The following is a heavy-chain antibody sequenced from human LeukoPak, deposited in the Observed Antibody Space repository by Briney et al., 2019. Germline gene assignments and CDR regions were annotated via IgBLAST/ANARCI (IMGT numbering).Heavy chain of an antibody. CDR1: GFTFSTYG. D-gene: IGHD2/OR15-2a*01. V-gene: IGHV3-30*18. CDR3: AKDGSMPWGYYMDV. Sequence: GGSLRLSCAASGFTFSTYGMHWVRQAPGKGLEWVAVISYDGSNKYYADSVKGRFTISRDNAKNSLYLEMNSLRAEDTAVYYCAKDGSMPWGYYMDVWGKGTTVTISS. CDR2: ISYDGSNK. J-gene: IGHJ6*03.